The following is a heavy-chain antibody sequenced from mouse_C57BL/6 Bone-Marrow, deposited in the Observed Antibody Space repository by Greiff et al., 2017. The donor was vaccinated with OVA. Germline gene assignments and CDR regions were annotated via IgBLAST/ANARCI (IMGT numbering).Heavy chain of an antibody. V-gene: IGHV1-69*01. D-gene: IGHD1-1*02. CDR1: GYTFTSYW. J-gene: IGHJ2*01. CDR2: IDPSDSYT. CDR3: AREGGALFDY. Sequence: QLQQPEAELVMPGASVKLSCKASGYTFTSYWMHWVKQRPGQGLEWIGEIDPSDSYTNYNQKFKGKSTLTVDKSSSTAYMQLSSLTSEDSAVYYCAREGGALFDYWGQGTTLTVSS.